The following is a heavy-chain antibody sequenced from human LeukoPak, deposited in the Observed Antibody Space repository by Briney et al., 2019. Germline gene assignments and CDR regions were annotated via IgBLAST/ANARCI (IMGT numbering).Heavy chain of an antibody. Sequence: SETLSFTCAVSGGSISSGGYSWSWIRQPPGKGLEWIGYIYHSGSTYYNPSLKSRVTISVDRSKNQFSLKLSSVTAADTAVYYCARGRSGVGALDYWGQGTLVTVSS. CDR1: GGSISSGGYS. V-gene: IGHV4-30-2*01. D-gene: IGHD1-26*01. CDR2: IYHSGST. CDR3: ARGRSGVGALDY. J-gene: IGHJ4*02.